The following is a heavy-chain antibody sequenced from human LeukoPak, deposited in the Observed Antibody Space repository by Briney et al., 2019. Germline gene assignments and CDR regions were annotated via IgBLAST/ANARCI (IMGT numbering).Heavy chain of an antibody. V-gene: IGHV3-23*01. CDR3: ARARAGYYALFQH. D-gene: IGHD3-10*01. Sequence: GGSLRLSCAASGFAFNSYAMSWVRQAPGQGLEWVAAITYNGDSTYYADSVKGRFTISRDVASRTLFLQMSSLRVEDTAFYYCARARAGYYALFQHWGQGSLVIVSS. J-gene: IGHJ1*01. CDR2: ITYNGDST. CDR1: GFAFNSYA.